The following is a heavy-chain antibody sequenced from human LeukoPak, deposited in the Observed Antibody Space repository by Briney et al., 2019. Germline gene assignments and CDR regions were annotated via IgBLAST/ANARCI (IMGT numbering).Heavy chain of an antibody. J-gene: IGHJ6*03. CDR1: GFTFSSYA. V-gene: IGHV3-23*01. D-gene: IGHD3-16*01. Sequence: GGSLRLSCSASGFTFSSYAMSWVRQAPGKGLKWVSTINDNGDGTYYADSVKGRFTISRDNSYNTVSLQMNSLRDEDTGVYYCAKGLRTGVGPYMGYHYYMDVWGKGATVTVSS. CDR3: AKGLRTGVGPYMGYHYYMDV. CDR2: INDNGDGT.